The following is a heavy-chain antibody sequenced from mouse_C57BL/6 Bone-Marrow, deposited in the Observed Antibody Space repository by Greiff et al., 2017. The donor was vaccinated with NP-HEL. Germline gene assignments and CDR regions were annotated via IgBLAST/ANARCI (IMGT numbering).Heavy chain of an antibody. CDR3: TTFDYDPTWFAY. J-gene: IGHJ3*01. CDR1: GFNITDDY. CDR2: IDPENGDT. D-gene: IGHD2-4*01. Sequence: EVQLQQSGAELVRPGASVKLSCTASGFNITDDYMHWVKQRPEQGLEWIGWIDPENGDTEYDSQFQGKATLTADKSSNTAYLQLSSLTSEDTAVYYCTTFDYDPTWFAYWGQGTRVTVSA. V-gene: IGHV14-4*01.